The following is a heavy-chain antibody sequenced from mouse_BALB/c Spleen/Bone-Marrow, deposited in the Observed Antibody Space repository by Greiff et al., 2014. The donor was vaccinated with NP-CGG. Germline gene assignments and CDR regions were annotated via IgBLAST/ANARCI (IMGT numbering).Heavy chain of an antibody. CDR1: EYEFPSHD. CDR2: INSDGGST. V-gene: IGHV5-2*01. Sequence: EVQVVESGGGLVQPGESLKLSCESDEYEFPSHDMSWVRKTPEKRLELVAAINSDGGSTYYPDTMERRSIISRDNTKKTLYLQMSSLRSEDTALYYCARHRYDYDGAMDYWGQGTSVTVSS. CDR3: ARHRYDYDGAMDY. D-gene: IGHD2-4*01. J-gene: IGHJ4*01.